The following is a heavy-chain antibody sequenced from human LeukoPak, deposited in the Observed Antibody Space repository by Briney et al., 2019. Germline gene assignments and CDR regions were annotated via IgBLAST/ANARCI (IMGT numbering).Heavy chain of an antibody. V-gene: IGHV3-21*01. CDR3: ARLTVTTENY. Sequence: GGSLRLSCAASGFTFSNSYMNWVRQAPGKGLEWVSSISSSTNYIYYADSVKGRFTISRDNAKNSLYLQMNSLRAEDTAVYYCARLTVTTENYWGQGTLVTVSS. D-gene: IGHD4-17*01. CDR1: GFTFSNSY. J-gene: IGHJ4*02. CDR2: ISSSTNYI.